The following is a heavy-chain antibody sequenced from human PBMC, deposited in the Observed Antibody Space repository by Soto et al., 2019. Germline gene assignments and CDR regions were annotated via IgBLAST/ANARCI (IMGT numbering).Heavy chain of an antibody. J-gene: IGHJ6*02. V-gene: IGHV1-69*02. CDR1: GGTFSSYT. Sequence: QVQLVQSGAEMKKPGSSVKVSCKASGGTFSSYTISWVRQAPGQGLEWMGRIIPILGIANYAQKFQGRVTITADKSTSTAYMELSSLRSEDTAVYYCARGGSSSWYGTPNYYYYGMDVWGQGTTVTVSS. CDR3: ARGGSSSWYGTPNYYYYGMDV. CDR2: IIPILGIA. D-gene: IGHD6-13*01.